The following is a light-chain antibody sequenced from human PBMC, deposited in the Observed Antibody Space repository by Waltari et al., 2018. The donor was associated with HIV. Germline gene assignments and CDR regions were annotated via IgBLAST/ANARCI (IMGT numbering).Light chain of an antibody. V-gene: IGLV2-23*02. CDR3: CSYARSGIP. CDR1: RSDVGSYNL. CDR2: EVS. J-gene: IGLJ2*01. Sequence: QSALTHPASVSGSFGQSITISCTGTRSDVGSYNLVTWYQYHPGKAPKLIIYEVSKRPSGVSNRFSGSKSGNTASRTVSGLQAEDEAHYYCCSYARSGIPFGGGTKLTVL.